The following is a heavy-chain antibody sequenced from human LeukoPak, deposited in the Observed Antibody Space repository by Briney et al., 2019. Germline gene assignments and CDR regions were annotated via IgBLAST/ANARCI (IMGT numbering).Heavy chain of an antibody. V-gene: IGHV3-23*01. D-gene: IGHD5-12*01. J-gene: IGHJ4*02. CDR2: SSGSGDST. Sequence: GGSLRLSCAASGFTFSDYYMSWIRQAPGKGLEWVSSSSGSGDSTFYADSVKGRFTISRDNSKNTLYLQMNSLRAEDTAVYYCAKTRGYSGYDCSDYWGQGTLVTVSS. CDR3: AKTRGYSGYDCSDY. CDR1: GFTFSDYY.